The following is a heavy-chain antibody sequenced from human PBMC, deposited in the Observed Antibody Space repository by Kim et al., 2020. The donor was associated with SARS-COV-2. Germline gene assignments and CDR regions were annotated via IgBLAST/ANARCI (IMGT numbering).Heavy chain of an antibody. V-gene: IGHV3-23*01. CDR3: AKDPLFGELFRNWFDP. D-gene: IGHD3-10*01. CDR1: GFTFSSYA. CDR2: ISGSGGST. Sequence: GGSLRLSCAASGFTFSSYAMSWVRQAPGKGLEWVSAISGSGGSTYYADSVKGRFTISRDNSKNTLYLQMNSLRAEDTAVYYCAKDPLFGELFRNWFDPWGQGTLVTVSS. J-gene: IGHJ5*02.